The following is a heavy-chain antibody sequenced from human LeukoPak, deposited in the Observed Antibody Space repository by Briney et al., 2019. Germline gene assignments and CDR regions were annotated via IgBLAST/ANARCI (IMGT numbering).Heavy chain of an antibody. J-gene: IGHJ3*02. V-gene: IGHV3-21*01. CDR2: ISSSSSYI. D-gene: IGHD1-14*01. CDR3: ARTGLDAFDI. CDR1: GFTFSSYS. Sequence: GGYLRLSCAASGFTFSSYSMNRVRQAPGKGLEWVSSISSSSSYIYYADSVKGRFTISRDNAKNSLYLQMNSLRAEDTAVYYCARTGLDAFDIWGQGTMVTVSS.